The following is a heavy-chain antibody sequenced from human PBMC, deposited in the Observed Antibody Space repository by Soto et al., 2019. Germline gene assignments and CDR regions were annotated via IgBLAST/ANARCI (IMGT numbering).Heavy chain of an antibody. CDR3: ARNRAAYFSSWYFDL. Sequence: GGSLGLSCAASGFTFSSYEMNWVRQAAGKGLEWVSYISSSGSTIYYADSVKGRFTISRDNAKNSLYLQMNSLRAEDTAVYYCARNRAAYFSSWYFDLWGRGTLVTVSS. D-gene: IGHD2-8*01. V-gene: IGHV3-48*03. J-gene: IGHJ2*01. CDR1: GFTFSSYE. CDR2: ISSSGSTI.